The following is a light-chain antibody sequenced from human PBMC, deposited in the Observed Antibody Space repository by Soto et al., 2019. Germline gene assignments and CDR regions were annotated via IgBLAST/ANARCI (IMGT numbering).Light chain of an antibody. J-gene: IGKJ5*01. Sequence: EIVLTQSPGALCLSLGERATLSCRASQSVKSSYLAWYRQKPGQTPRLLIYDASTRATGIPDRFSGSGSGTHFTLTISSLEPGDFAVYYCQHFGGTTFTFGQGTRLEIK. V-gene: IGKV3-20*01. CDR1: QSVKSSY. CDR3: QHFGGTTFT. CDR2: DAS.